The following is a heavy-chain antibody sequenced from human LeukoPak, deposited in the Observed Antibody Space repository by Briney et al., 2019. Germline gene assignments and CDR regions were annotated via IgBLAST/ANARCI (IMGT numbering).Heavy chain of an antibody. CDR3: ARDQTYGDYGALDY. Sequence: GGSLRLSCAASVFTFSSYSMNCVRQAPGKGLEWVSSISSSSSYIYYADSVKGRFTISRDNAKNSLYLQMNSLRAEDTAVYYCARDQTYGDYGALDYWGQGTLVTVSS. D-gene: IGHD4-17*01. CDR2: ISSSSSYI. V-gene: IGHV3-21*01. J-gene: IGHJ4*02. CDR1: VFTFSSYS.